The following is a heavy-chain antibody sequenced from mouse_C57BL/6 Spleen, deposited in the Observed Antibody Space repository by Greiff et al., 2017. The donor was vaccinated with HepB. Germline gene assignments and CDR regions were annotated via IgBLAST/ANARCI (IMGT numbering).Heavy chain of an antibody. Sequence: QVQLQQPGAELVRPGSSVKLSCKASGYTFTSYWMHWVKQRPIQGLEWIGNIDPSDSETHYNQKFKDKATLTVDKSSSTVYMQLSSLTSGDSAVYYCAAGTAWFSYWGQGTLVTVSA. J-gene: IGHJ3*01. CDR1: GYTFTSYW. D-gene: IGHD4-1*01. V-gene: IGHV1-52*01. CDR2: IDPSDSET. CDR3: AAGTAWFSY.